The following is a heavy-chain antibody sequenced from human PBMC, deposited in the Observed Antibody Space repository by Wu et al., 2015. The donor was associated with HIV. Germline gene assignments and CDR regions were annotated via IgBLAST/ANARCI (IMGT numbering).Heavy chain of an antibody. D-gene: IGHD1-26*01. CDR3: TKDYGIVGSTLPEYFQH. V-gene: IGHV1-2*02. CDR1: GYTFTGYY. J-gene: IGHJ1*01. Sequence: QVQLVQSGAEVKKPGASVKVSCKASGYTFTGYYMHWVRQAPGQGLEWMGWINPNSGGSKSPQKFQGRVTMTRDTSVSTVYLELTRLKFDDTAIYYCTKDYGIVGSTLPEYFQHWARAPWSPSPQ. CDR2: INPNSGGS.